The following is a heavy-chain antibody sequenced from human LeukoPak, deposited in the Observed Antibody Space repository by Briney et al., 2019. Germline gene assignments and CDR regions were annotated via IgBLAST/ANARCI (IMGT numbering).Heavy chain of an antibody. CDR2: IDPSDSYT. CDR3: ARVSSSWLNYYYGMDV. CDR1: GYSFTSYW. J-gene: IGHJ6*02. Sequence: PGESLKIFCKGSGYSFTSYWISWVRQMPGKGLEWMGRIDPSDSYTNYSPSFQGHVTISADKSISTAYLQWSSLKASDTAMYYCARVSSSWLNYYYGMDVWGQGTTVTVSS. D-gene: IGHD6-13*01. V-gene: IGHV5-10-1*01.